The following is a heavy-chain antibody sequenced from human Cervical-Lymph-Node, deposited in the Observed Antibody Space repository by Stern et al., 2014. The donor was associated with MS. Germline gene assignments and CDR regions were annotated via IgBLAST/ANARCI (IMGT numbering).Heavy chain of an antibody. CDR3: ARRGSGYILDY. V-gene: IGHV4-39*01. CDR1: GGSISISGYY. D-gene: IGHD6-19*01. CDR2: IHYTGTT. J-gene: IGHJ4*02. Sequence: QVQLQESGPGLVKPSETLSLICTVSGGSISISGYYWGWIRQPPGKGLEWIGSIHYTGTTYYTPSLKSRLTICVDTSKNQFSLKLSSVTAADTAVYYCARRGSGYILDYWGPGTLVTVSS.